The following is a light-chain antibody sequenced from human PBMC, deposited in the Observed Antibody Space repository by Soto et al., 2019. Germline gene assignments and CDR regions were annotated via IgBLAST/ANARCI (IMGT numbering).Light chain of an antibody. CDR2: NTF. V-gene: IGKV3-20*01. CDR1: QSFSTSY. CDR3: EHYGIPAFT. Sequence: EIGFTQSPGTLSLSPGDRATLSCRARQSFSTSYLAWYQHKTGQAPRLIICNTFTRATGIPDRFSGNGSGTVYTRTISRLEPEDFAGYYCEHYGIPAFTFRPGNKVDIK. J-gene: IGKJ3*01.